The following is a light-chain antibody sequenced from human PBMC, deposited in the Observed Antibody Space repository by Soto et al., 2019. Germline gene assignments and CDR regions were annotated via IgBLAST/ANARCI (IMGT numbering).Light chain of an antibody. Sequence: EIVMTQSPATLSVSPGERATLSCRASQSVSSNLAWYQQKPGQAPRLLIYGAFTRATGIPARFSGSGSGTEFTLTISSLQSEDVGTYYCQQYRTFPITFGQGTRLELK. CDR1: QSVSSN. CDR3: QQYRTFPIT. CDR2: GAF. V-gene: IGKV3-15*01. J-gene: IGKJ5*01.